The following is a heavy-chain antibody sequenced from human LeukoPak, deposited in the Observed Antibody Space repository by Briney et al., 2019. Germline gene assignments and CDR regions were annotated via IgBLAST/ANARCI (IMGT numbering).Heavy chain of an antibody. V-gene: IGHV3-21*01. Sequence: GGSLRLSCAASGYTFSSYSMNWVRQTPGKGLEWVSSICSSSSYIYYTDSVKGRFTISRDNAKNSLYLQMNSLRAEDTAVYYCARALVWGEVAFDIWGQGTMVTVSS. CDR1: GYTFSSYS. D-gene: IGHD3-16*01. J-gene: IGHJ3*02. CDR2: ICSSSSYI. CDR3: ARALVWGEVAFDI.